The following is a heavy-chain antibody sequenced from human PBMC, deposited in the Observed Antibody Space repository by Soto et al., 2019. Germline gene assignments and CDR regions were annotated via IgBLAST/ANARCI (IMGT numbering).Heavy chain of an antibody. J-gene: IGHJ4*02. V-gene: IGHV4-30-2*01. Sequence: SETLSLTCAVSGGSISSGGYSCSWIRQPPGKGLEWIGYIYHSGSTYYNPSLKSRVTISVDRSKNQFSLKLSSVTAADTAVYYCASGLVTTLHYWGQGTLVTVS. CDR2: IYHSGST. CDR3: ASGLVTTLHY. D-gene: IGHD4-17*01. CDR1: GGSISSGGYS.